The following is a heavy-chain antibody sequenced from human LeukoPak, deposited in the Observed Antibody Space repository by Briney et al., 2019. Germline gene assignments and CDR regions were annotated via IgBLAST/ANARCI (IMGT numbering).Heavy chain of an antibody. D-gene: IGHD3-22*01. Sequence: ASVKVSCKASGYTFTSYDINWVRQATGQGLEWMGWMNPNSGNTGYAQKFQGRVTMTRNTSISTAYMELSSLRSEDTAVYYCARGLNYYDSSGSSLFDYWGQGTLVTVSS. CDR1: GYTFTSYD. CDR3: ARGLNYYDSSGSSLFDY. V-gene: IGHV1-8*01. CDR2: MNPNSGNT. J-gene: IGHJ4*02.